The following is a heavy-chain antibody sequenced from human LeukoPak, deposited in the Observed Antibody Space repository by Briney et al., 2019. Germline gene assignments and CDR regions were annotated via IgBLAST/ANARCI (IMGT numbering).Heavy chain of an antibody. CDR2: ISAYNGDT. CDR3: ARDPSNTSGRYQYFDL. Sequence: ASVKVSCKASGYTFKHHCITWVRQAPGPGPEGVGWISAYNGDTKYAQEFQGRVTMTRDTSTSTAYMELRSLTSDDTAVYYCARDPSNTSGRYQYFDLWGRGTLVTVSS. V-gene: IGHV1-18*04. CDR1: GYTFKHHC. D-gene: IGHD6-19*01. J-gene: IGHJ2*01.